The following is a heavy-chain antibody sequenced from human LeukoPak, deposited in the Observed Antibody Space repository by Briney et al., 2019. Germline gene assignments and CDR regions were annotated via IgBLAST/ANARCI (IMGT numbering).Heavy chain of an antibody. CDR2: ISSSSRYI. J-gene: IGHJ4*02. D-gene: IGHD2-2*01. CDR3: ARGVIVVVPAATGPTDY. Sequence: GGSLRLSRAASGFTLSVYSMNCVRHAPGKGLGWGSSISSSSRYIYYADSVKGRFTISRDNAKNSLYLQMNSLRAEDTAVYYCARGVIVVVPAATGPTDYWGQGTLVTVSS. V-gene: IGHV3-21*01. CDR1: GFTLSVYS.